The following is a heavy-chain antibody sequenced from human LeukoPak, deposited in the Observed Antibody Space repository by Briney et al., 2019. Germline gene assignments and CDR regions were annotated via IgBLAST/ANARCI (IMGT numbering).Heavy chain of an antibody. CDR1: GGSISSGSYY. V-gene: IGHV4-61*02. CDR3: AREYGGTFAFDI. D-gene: IGHD4-23*01. J-gene: IGHJ3*02. Sequence: PSETLSLTCTVSGGSISSGSYYWRWIRQPAGKGLEWIGRIYTSGSTNYNPSLKSRVTISVDTSKNQFSLKLSSVTAADTAVYYCAREYGGTFAFDIWGQGTMVTVSS. CDR2: IYTSGST.